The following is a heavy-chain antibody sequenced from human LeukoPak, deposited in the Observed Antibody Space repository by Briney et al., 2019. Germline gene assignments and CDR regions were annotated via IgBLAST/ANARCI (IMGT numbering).Heavy chain of an antibody. CDR3: AKDGAMVRGVMDY. D-gene: IGHD3-10*01. V-gene: IGHV3-23*01. CDR2: ISGSGGST. CDR1: GFTFSTYS. J-gene: IGHJ4*02. Sequence: GGSLRLSCAGSGFTFSTYSMNWVRQAPGKGLEWVSAISGSGGSTYYADSVKGRFTISRDNSKNTLYLQMNSLRAEDTAVYYCAKDGAMVRGVMDYWGQGTLVTVSS.